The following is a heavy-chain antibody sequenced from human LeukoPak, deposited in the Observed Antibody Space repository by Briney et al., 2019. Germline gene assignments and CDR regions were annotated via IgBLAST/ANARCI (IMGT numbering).Heavy chain of an antibody. CDR1: GYTFTRDG. D-gene: IGHD6-19*01. CDR3: ARDLPGIAVAGKGFDY. J-gene: IGHJ4*02. Sequence: GASVKGSCKASGYTFTRDGISWVRQAPGQGLEWMGWISAYYGNTNYAQKLQGRVTMTTDTSTSTAYMELRSLRSDDTAVYYCARDLPGIAVAGKGFDYWGQGTLVTVSS. CDR2: ISAYYGNT. V-gene: IGHV1-18*01.